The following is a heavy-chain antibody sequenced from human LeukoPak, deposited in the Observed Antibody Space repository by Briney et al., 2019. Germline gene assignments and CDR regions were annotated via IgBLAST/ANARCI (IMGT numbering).Heavy chain of an antibody. CDR3: ATKGRSGVYYDSSGYHEPDAFDF. CDR1: GGTFISYA. D-gene: IGHD3-22*01. CDR2: IIPIFGTA. J-gene: IGHJ3*01. Sequence: GASVKVSCKASGGTFISYAISWVRQAPGQGLEWMGGIIPIFGTANYAQKFQGRVTITADKSTSTAYMELSSLRSEDTAVYYCATKGRSGVYYDSSGYHEPDAFDFWGQGTMVTVSS. V-gene: IGHV1-69*06.